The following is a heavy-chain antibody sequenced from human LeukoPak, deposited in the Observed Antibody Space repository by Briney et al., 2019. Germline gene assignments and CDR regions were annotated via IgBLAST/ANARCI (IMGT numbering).Heavy chain of an antibody. CDR3: ARHFRSNGDYGPPDY. D-gene: IGHD4-17*01. J-gene: IGHJ4*02. CDR1: GYSITSYW. CDR2: IYPGDSDT. V-gene: IGHV5-51*01. Sequence: GESLKISCKGSGYSITSYWIAWVRQMPGKGLEWMGIIYPGDSDTRYSPSFQGQVAISADKSISTAYLQWSSLKASDTAMYYCARHFRSNGDYGPPDYWGQGTLVTVSS.